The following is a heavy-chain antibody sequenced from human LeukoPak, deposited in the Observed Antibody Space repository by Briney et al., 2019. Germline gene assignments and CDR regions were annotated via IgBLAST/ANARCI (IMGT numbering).Heavy chain of an antibody. CDR3: ARSTGWRNWLDP. D-gene: IGHD6-19*01. CDR2: IKQDGREE. CDR1: GFSFSSSW. J-gene: IGHJ5*02. V-gene: IGHV3-7*01. Sequence: GGSLRLSCAASGFSFSSSWMSWVRQAPGKGLEWVANIKQDGREEYYVDSVKGRFTISRDNAKSSLYLQMTSLRAEDTAVYYCARSTGWRNWLDPWGQGTLVTVSS.